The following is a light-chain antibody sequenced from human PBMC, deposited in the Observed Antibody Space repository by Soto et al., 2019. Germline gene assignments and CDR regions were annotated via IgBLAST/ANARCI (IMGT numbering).Light chain of an antibody. Sequence: QSALTQPASVSGSPGQSITISCSGTNSDVGGTKYVSWYQQHPGKAPKLIIYSVTNRPLGGSDRFSGSKSGNTASLTISGLQAEDEADFYCASYTTINTVLFGGGTKLTVL. CDR1: NSDVGGTKY. CDR2: SVT. V-gene: IGLV2-14*03. CDR3: ASYTTINTVL. J-gene: IGLJ2*01.